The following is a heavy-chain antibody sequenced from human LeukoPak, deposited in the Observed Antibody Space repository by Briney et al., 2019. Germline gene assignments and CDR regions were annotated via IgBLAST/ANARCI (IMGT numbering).Heavy chain of an antibody. J-gene: IGHJ4*02. CDR1: GYTFTNYD. D-gene: IGHD5-18*01. V-gene: IGHV1-69*13. CDR3: ARGPRGYSYGYVNYFDY. CDR2: IIPIFGTA. Sequence: GASVKVSCKTSGYTFTNYDINWVRQAPGQGLEWMGGIIPIFGTANYAQKFQGRVTITADESTSTAYMELSSLRSEDTAVYYCARGPRGYSYGYVNYFDYWGQGTLVTVSS.